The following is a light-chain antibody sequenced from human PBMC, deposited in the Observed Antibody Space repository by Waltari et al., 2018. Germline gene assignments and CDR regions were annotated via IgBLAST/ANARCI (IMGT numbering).Light chain of an antibody. V-gene: IGKV3-15*01. CDR1: QSVSSN. CDR2: GAS. CDR3: QQYNNWPPWT. Sequence: VMTPSPATLSVSTGARATLTCRASQSVSSNLAWYQQKPGQAPRLIIYGASTRATGIPARFSGSGSGTEFTLTISSLQSEDFAVYYCQQYNNWPPWTFGQGTKVEIK. J-gene: IGKJ1*01.